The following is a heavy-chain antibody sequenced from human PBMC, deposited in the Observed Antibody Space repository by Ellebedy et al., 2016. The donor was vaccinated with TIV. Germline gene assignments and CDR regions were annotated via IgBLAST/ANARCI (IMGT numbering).Heavy chain of an antibody. D-gene: IGHD3-3*01. CDR2: IYYTGST. CDR3: ARDDYDFWRKGFNP. Sequence: SETLSLXXTVSGGSISSYYWSWIRQPPGRGLEWIGYIYYTGSTNYNPSLKSRVSISVDTSKNQFSLELSSVTAADTAMYYCARDDYDFWRKGFNPWGQGILVTVSS. V-gene: IGHV4-59*13. CDR1: GGSISSYY. J-gene: IGHJ5*02.